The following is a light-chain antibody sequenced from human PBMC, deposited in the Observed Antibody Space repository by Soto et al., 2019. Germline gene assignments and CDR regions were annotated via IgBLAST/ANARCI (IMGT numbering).Light chain of an antibody. CDR3: QQFNSYPWT. J-gene: IGKJ1*01. CDR2: KAS. Sequence: DIRMTQSPSTLSASVGDRVTITCRASQSIGSWLAWYQQKPGKAPNLLIYKASSLESGVPSRFSGSGSGTEFTVTISSLQPEDFATYYCQQFNSYPWTFGQGTKVDIK. CDR1: QSIGSW. V-gene: IGKV1-5*03.